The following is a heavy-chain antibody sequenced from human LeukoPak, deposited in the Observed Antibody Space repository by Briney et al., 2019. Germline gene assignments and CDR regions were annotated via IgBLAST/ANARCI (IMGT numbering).Heavy chain of an antibody. CDR1: GYTFTSYY. Sequence: GASVKVSCKASGYTFTSYYMHWVRQAPGQGLEWMGIINPSGGSTSYAQKFQGRVTMTRDTSTSTVYMELSSLRSEDTAVYYCATLSGYNWRDDAFDIWGQGTMVTVSS. D-gene: IGHD1-1*01. CDR2: INPSGGST. CDR3: ATLSGYNWRDDAFDI. J-gene: IGHJ3*02. V-gene: IGHV1-46*01.